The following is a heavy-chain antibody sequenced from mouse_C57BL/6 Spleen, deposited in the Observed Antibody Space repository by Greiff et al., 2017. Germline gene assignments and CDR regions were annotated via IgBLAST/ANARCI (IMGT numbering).Heavy chain of an antibody. CDR3: STDGDTGYFDV. CDR1: GFTFNGYY. V-gene: IGHV14-1*01. J-gene: IGHJ1*03. Sequence: VQLQQSGAELVRPGASVKLSCTASGFTFNGYYMHWVKQRPEQGLEWIGRIDPGDGDTDYPAKFQGKATMTADTSSNTAYLQLSSLTSEDTAVYYGSTDGDTGYFDVWGTGTTVTVSS. D-gene: IGHD2-13*01. CDR2: IDPGDGDT.